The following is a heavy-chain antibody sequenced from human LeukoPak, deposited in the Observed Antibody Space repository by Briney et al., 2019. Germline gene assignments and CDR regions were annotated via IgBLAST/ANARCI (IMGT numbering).Heavy chain of an antibody. D-gene: IGHD2-21*02. CDR1: GGSISRYY. V-gene: IGHV4-59*01. CDR2: IYYSGST. CDR3: ARVRAYCGGDCPPRDAFDI. Sequence: SQTLSLTCTVSGGSISRYYWSWIRQPPGKGLEWIGYIYYSGSTNYNPSLKSRVTISVDTSKNQFSLKLSSVTAADTAVYYCARVRAYCGGDCPPRDAFDIWGQGTMVTVSS. J-gene: IGHJ3*02.